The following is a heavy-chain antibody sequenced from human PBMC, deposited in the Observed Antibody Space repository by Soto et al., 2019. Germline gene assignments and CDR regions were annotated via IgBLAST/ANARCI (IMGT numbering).Heavy chain of an antibody. J-gene: IGHJ3*02. CDR1: GFIGSSYD. CDR2: ILVDGRT. V-gene: IGHV3-23*01. CDR3: AKATATGGGAFDI. D-gene: IGHD2-8*02. Sequence: PGGSLRLSCAASGFIGSSYDMSWVRQAPGKGLEWVSTILVDGRTFYVDSVKGRFTISRDSSQNTVYLQMNSLTAGDTALYYCAKATATGGGAFDICGQGTMVTVSS.